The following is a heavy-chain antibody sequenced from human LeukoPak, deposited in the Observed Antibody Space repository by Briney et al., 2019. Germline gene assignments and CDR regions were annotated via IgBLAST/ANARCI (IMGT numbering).Heavy chain of an antibody. D-gene: IGHD3-10*01. Sequence: GESLKISCKGSGYSFTSYWIGWVRQMPGKGLEWMGIIYPGDSDTRYSPSLQGQVTISADKSISTAYLQWSSLKASDTAMYYCARRVTMVRGVYYFDYWGRGTLVTVSS. CDR3: ARRVTMVRGVYYFDY. J-gene: IGHJ4*02. CDR1: GYSFTSYW. V-gene: IGHV5-51*01. CDR2: IYPGDSDT.